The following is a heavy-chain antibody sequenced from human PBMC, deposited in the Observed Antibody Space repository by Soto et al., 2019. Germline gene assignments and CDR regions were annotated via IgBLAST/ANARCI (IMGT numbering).Heavy chain of an antibody. CDR1: GFTFGDCW. D-gene: IGHD2-8*01. CDR3: ARDVYEILGRVVRRLDS. Sequence: PGGSLRLSCAGSGFTFGDCWMTWGRQAPGTGLERVANLKRDGRERYYVDSVKGRFSVSRDNAKNSLYLQMNNLRPEDTAVYYCARDVYEILGRVVRRLDSWGQGTLVTVSS. J-gene: IGHJ4*02. CDR2: LKRDGRER. V-gene: IGHV3-7*03.